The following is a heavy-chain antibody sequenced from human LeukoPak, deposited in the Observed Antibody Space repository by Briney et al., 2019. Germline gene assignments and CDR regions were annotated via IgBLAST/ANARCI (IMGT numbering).Heavy chain of an antibody. J-gene: IGHJ4*02. CDR3: AKDLRVGYGSGSYYNPFDY. CDR1: GFTFSDYY. V-gene: IGHV3-11*04. D-gene: IGHD3-10*01. Sequence: GGSLRLSCAASGFTFSDYYMSWIRQAPGKGLVWVSYISSSGSTIYYADSVKGRFTISRDNAKNSLYLQMNSLRAEDTAVYYCAKDLRVGYGSGSYYNPFDYWGQGTLVTVSS. CDR2: ISSSGSTI.